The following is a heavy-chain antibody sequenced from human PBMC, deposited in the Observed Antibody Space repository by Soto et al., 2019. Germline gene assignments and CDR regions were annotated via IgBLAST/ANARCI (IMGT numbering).Heavy chain of an antibody. CDR2: ISSSSSYI. CDR3: AREGCSSTSCLLYYYYGMDV. D-gene: IGHD2-2*01. Sequence: GGSLRLSCAASGFTFSRDGMSWVRQAPGKGLEWVSSISSSSSYIYYADSVKGRFTISRDNAKNSLYLQMNSLRAEDTAVYYCAREGCSSTSCLLYYYYGMDVWGQGTTVTVSS. V-gene: IGHV3-21*01. CDR1: GFTFSRDG. J-gene: IGHJ6*02.